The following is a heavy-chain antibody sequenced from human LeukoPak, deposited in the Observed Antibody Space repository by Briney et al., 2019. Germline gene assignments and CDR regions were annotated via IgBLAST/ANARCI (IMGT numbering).Heavy chain of an antibody. CDR3: ARDFNYGGS. CDR2: INTNTGNP. D-gene: IGHD4-23*01. CDR1: GYTFTTYA. V-gene: IGHV7-4-1*02. Sequence: ASVKVSCKASGYTFTTYAMNWVRQAPEQGLEWMGWINTNTGNPTYAQGFTGRFVFSLDTSVSTAYLQINSLKAEDTAIYYCARDFNYGGSWGQGTLVTVSS. J-gene: IGHJ5*02.